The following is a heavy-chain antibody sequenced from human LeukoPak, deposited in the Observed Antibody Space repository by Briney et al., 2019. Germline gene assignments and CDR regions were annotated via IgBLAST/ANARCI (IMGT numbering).Heavy chain of an antibody. D-gene: IGHD2-2*01. CDR2: ISGSGGST. CDR1: GFTFSSYG. V-gene: IGHV3-23*01. CDR3: ARLGYCSSTSCSAPVNYYYYMDV. J-gene: IGHJ6*03. Sequence: GGSLRLSWAAAGFTFSSYGMSWVRQAPGKGLEWVSAISGSGGSTYYADSVKGRFTISRDNSKNTLYLQMNSLRAEDTAVYYCARLGYCSSTSCSAPVNYYYYMDVWGKGTTVTISS.